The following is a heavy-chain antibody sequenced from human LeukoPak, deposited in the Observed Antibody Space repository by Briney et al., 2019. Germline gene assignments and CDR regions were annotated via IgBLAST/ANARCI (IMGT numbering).Heavy chain of an antibody. D-gene: IGHD3-3*01. CDR1: GFTFSSYA. J-gene: IGHJ5*02. V-gene: IGHV3-23*01. Sequence: GGSLRLSCAASGFTFSSYAMSWVRQAPGKGREWVSAISGSGGSTYYADSVKGRFTISRDNSKNTLYLQINSLRAEDPAVYYCSKDLRDFWSGFWFDPWGQGTLVTVSS. CDR3: SKDLRDFWSGFWFDP. CDR2: ISGSGGST.